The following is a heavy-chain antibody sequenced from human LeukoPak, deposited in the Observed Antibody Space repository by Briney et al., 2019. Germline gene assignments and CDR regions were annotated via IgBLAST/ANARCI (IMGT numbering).Heavy chain of an antibody. V-gene: IGHV3-23*01. CDR1: GFTFSTYA. CDR2: ISGSGGST. D-gene: IGHD2-2*01. Sequence: PGGSLRLSCAASGFTFSTYAMNWVRQAPGKGLEWVPTISGSGGSTYYADSVKGRFTISRDNSKNTLHLQMNSLRAEDTAVYYCAKVAGVVVVPSLTDALDIWGQGTLVTVSS. J-gene: IGHJ3*02. CDR3: AKVAGVVVVPSLTDALDI.